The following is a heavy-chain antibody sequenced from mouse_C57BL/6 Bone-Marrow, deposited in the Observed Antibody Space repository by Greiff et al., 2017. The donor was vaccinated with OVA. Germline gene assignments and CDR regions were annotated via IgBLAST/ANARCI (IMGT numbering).Heavy chain of an antibody. Sequence: QVQLQQPGAELVKPGASVKLSCKASGYTFTSYWMHWVKQRPGRGLEWIGRIDPNSGGTKYNEKFKSKATLTVDQPSSTAYMQLSSLTSEDSAVYYCASYYYGSSSHWYFDVWGTGTTVTVSS. D-gene: IGHD1-1*01. CDR2: IDPNSGGT. CDR1: GYTFTSYW. CDR3: ASYYYGSSSHWYFDV. V-gene: IGHV1-72*01. J-gene: IGHJ1*03.